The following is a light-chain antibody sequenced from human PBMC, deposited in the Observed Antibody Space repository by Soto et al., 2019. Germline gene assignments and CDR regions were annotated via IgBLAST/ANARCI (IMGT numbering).Light chain of an antibody. J-gene: IGKJ5*01. CDR3: HQSFGSPFT. Sequence: DIQMTQSPSSLSASVGDRVTITCRASRTITKFLNWYHQKPGKAPNLLIYSSSNLESGVPTRFSGTGSCTDFALTISSLQPEDFGTYYSHQSFGSPFTFGQGTRVDIK. CDR2: SSS. CDR1: RTITKF. V-gene: IGKV1-39*01.